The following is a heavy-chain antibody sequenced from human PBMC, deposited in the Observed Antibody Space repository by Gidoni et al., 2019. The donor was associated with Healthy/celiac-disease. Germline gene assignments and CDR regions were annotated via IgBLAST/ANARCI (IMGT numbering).Heavy chain of an antibody. D-gene: IGHD5-12*01. J-gene: IGHJ3*02. CDR1: GGSIRSSSYY. CDR2: IYYSGST. CDR3: AKERYSGYDLLNDAFDI. Sequence: QLQLQESGPGLVKPSETLSLTCTVSGGSIRSSSYYWGWIRQPPGKGLEWIGSIYYSGSTYYNPSLKSRVTISVDTSKNQFSLKLSSVTAADTAVYYCAKERYSGYDLLNDAFDIWGQGTMVTVSS. V-gene: IGHV4-39*02.